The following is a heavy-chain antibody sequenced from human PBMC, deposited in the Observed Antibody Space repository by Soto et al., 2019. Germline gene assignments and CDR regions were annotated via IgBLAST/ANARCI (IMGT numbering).Heavy chain of an antibody. CDR3: AHTWSYYYDSSGYYSTPFDY. D-gene: IGHD3-22*01. Sequence: GGSLRLSCAASGFTFSDYYMSWIRQAPGKGLEWVSYISSSGSTIYYADSVKGRFTISRDNAKNSLYLQMNSLRAEDTAVYYCAHTWSYYYDSSGYYSTPFDYWGQGTLVTVSS. V-gene: IGHV3-11*01. CDR1: GFTFSDYY. CDR2: ISSSGSTI. J-gene: IGHJ4*02.